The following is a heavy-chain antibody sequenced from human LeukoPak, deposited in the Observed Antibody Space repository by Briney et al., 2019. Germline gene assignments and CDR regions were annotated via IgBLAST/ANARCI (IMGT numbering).Heavy chain of an antibody. CDR2: ISYDGSNK. CDR1: GFTFSSYG. J-gene: IGHJ6*02. CDR3: AKIPGPMTTVTTFDYYYGMDV. Sequence: GGSLRISCAASGFTFSSYGMHWVRQAPSKGLEWVAVISYDGSNKYYADSVKGRLTSSRDNSKNTLYLQMNSLRAEDTAVYYCAKIPGPMTTVTTFDYYYGMDVWGQGTTVTVSS. V-gene: IGHV3-30*18. D-gene: IGHD4-17*01.